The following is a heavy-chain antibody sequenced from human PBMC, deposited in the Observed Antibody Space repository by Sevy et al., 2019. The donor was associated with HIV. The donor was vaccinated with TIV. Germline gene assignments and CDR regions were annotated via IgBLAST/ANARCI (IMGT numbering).Heavy chain of an antibody. CDR3: ARARAGNIAVGEGPY. CDR1: GFTFSSYA. CDR2: ISYDGSNK. J-gene: IGHJ4*02. Sequence: GGSLRLSCAASGFTFSSYAMHWVRQAPGKGLEWVAVISYDGSNKYYADSVKGRFTISRDNSKNRLYRQRNSLRAEDTAVYYCARARAGNIAVGEGPYWGQGTLVTVSS. V-gene: IGHV3-30-3*01. D-gene: IGHD6-19*01.